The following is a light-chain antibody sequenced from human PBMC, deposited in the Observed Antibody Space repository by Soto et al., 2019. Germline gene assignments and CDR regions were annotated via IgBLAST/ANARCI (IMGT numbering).Light chain of an antibody. Sequence: EIVMTQSPATVSVSPGERVTLSCRASQSVSSNLAWYQQKPGQAPRLLIYGASTRATDIPDRFSGSGSGTDFTFTITRLEPEDFAVYYCQQYGSSPITFGQGTKV. CDR3: QQYGSSPIT. CDR2: GAS. CDR1: QSVSSN. J-gene: IGKJ1*01. V-gene: IGKV3-20*01.